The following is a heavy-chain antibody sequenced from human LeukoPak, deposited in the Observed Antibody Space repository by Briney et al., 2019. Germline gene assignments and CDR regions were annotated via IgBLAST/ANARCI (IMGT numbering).Heavy chain of an antibody. CDR1: GDSVSSNSAA. D-gene: IGHD2-2*01. J-gene: IGHJ4*02. CDR3: ARGASWNFDY. V-gene: IGHV6-1*01. Sequence: SQTLSLTCVISGDSVSSNSAAWNWIRQSPSRGLEWLGRTYYRSKRYNNFAVSVKSRITIKPDTSKNQFSLQLNSVTPEDTAVYYCARGASWNFDYWGQGTLVTVSS. CDR2: TYYRSKRYN.